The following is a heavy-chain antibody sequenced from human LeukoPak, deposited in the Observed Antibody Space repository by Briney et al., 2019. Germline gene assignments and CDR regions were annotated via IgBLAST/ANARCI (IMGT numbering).Heavy chain of an antibody. CDR3: ARDRYSHSGNNWFDP. CDR2: ISCDGSTK. J-gene: IGHJ5*02. Sequence: PGRHLRLSCAASGFTFSSYAMHWVRQAPGKGLEWVVVISCDGSTKYYADSVKGRFTISRDNSKNTLYLQMNSLRLEDTAVYYCARDRYSHSGNNWFDPWGQGTLVTVSS. CDR1: GFTFSSYA. D-gene: IGHD3-10*01. V-gene: IGHV3-30*04.